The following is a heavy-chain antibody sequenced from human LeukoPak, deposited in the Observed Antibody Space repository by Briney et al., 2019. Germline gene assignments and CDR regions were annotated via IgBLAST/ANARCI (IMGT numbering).Heavy chain of an antibody. D-gene: IGHD2-8*01. CDR3: ARDPPYCTNGVCQRALDY. CDR2: ISGSGGST. V-gene: IGHV3-23*01. Sequence: PGGSLRLSCAASGFTFSSYAMSWVRQAPGKGLEWVSAISGSGGSTYYADSVKGRFTISRDNSKNTLYLQMNSLRAEDTAVYYCARDPPYCTNGVCQRALDYWGQGTLVTVSS. CDR1: GFTFSSYA. J-gene: IGHJ4*02.